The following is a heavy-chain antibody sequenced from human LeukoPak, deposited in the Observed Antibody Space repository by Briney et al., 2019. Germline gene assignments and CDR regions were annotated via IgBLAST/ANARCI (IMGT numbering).Heavy chain of an antibody. V-gene: IGHV4-34*01. CDR1: GGSISGYY. J-gene: IGHJ4*02. CDR3: ARRRYFDY. Sequence: SETLSLTCTVSGGSISGYYWSWIRQPPGKGLEWIGEINQSGSTNYNPSLKSRVTISVDTSKNQFSLKLDSVTAADTAVYYCARRRYFDYWGQGTLVTVSS. CDR2: INQSGST.